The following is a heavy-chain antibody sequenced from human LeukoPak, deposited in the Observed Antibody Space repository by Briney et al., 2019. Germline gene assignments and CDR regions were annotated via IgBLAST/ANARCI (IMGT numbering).Heavy chain of an antibody. Sequence: GGSLRLSCAASGFTFSSYAMSWVRQAPGKGLECISGFSGSGGSTYYADSVKGRFTISRDNSKNTLYLQMNSLRAEDTAVYYCAKGGPRTVEAFDIWGQGTMVTVSS. V-gene: IGHV3-23*01. J-gene: IGHJ3*02. D-gene: IGHD2-8*02. CDR1: GFTFSSYA. CDR3: AKGGPRTVEAFDI. CDR2: FSGSGGST.